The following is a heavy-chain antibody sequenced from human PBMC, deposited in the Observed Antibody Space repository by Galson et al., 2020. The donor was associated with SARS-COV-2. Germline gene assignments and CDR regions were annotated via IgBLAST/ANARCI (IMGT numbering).Heavy chain of an antibody. V-gene: IGHV3-64*02. J-gene: IGHJ4*02. D-gene: IGHD6-19*01. CDR1: GFTFSSNP. CDR2: ISSNGLST. CDR3: TKVSPLAGSRGHFDQ. Sequence: GESLKNSCAASGFTFSSNPMHWVRQAPGRGLEYVSAISSNGLSTYYADSVKGRFTISRDNSKNTLFLQMGSLRAEDMAVYYCTKVSPLAGSRGHFDQWGQGTLVTVSS.